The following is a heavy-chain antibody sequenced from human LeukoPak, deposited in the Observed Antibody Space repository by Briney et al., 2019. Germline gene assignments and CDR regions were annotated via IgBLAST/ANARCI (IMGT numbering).Heavy chain of an antibody. CDR3: ARDLAVAGTGN. CDR1: GFTFSSYS. D-gene: IGHD6-13*01. CDR2: ISSSSSTI. Sequence: QPGGSLRLSCAASGFTFSSYSMNWVGQAPGKGLEWVSYISSSSSTIYYADSVKGRFTISRDNAKNSLYLQMNSLRAEDTAVYYCARDLAVAGTGNWGQGTLVTVSS. J-gene: IGHJ4*02. V-gene: IGHV3-48*01.